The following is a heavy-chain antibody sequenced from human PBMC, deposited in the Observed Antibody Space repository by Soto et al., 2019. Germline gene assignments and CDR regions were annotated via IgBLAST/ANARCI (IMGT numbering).Heavy chain of an antibody. CDR3: ASTVWLATKWFDT. V-gene: IGHV4-61*01. Sequence: LSLTGTVSSVSVSIGSYYWSLIRQPPGKGLEWIGYIYYSVSTNYNPSLKSRVTISVDTSKNQFSLKLSSVTAADTAVYYCASTVWLATKWFDTWGQGTLVTVSS. CDR2: IYYSVST. J-gene: IGHJ5*02. D-gene: IGHD6-19*01. CDR1: SVSVSIGSYY.